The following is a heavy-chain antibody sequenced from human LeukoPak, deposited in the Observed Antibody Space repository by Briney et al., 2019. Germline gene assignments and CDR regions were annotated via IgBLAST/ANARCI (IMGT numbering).Heavy chain of an antibody. J-gene: IGHJ5*02. CDR2: IRNDGSKD. Sequence: GVPLRLSCTASGFTFRDFGMHWLRQSPGKPLVCVAFIRNDGSKDYYPDSVKGRFTISRDNSRTTLYLQMHSLRIEDTAVYYCVKGGSSSHNWFDPWGQGILVTVSS. CDR1: GFTFRDFG. V-gene: IGHV3-30*02. D-gene: IGHD6-13*01. CDR3: VKGGSSSHNWFDP.